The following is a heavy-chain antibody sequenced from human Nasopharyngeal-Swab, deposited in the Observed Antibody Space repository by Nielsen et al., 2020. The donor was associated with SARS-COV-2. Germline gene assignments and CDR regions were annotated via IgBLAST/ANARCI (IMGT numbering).Heavy chain of an antibody. V-gene: IGHV4-39*01. D-gene: IGHD3-3*01. CDR2: IYYSGST. J-gene: IGHJ4*02. CDR1: GGSISSSSYY. Sequence: SEILSLTCTVSGGSISSSSYYWGWIRQPPGKGLEWIGSIYYSGSTYYNPSLKSRVTISVDTSKNQFSLKLSSVTAADTVVYYWAGSHLGGYFWSGYYPFDYWGQGTLVTVS. CDR3: AGSHLGGYFWSGYYPFDY.